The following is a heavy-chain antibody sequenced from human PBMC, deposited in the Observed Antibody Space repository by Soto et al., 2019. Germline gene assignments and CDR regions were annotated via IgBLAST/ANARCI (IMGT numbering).Heavy chain of an antibody. J-gene: IGHJ4*02. Sequence: QVQLQESGPGLVKPSETLSLTCTVSGASISSYYWSWIRQPPRKGLEWVGFIFHSGSTNCNPSLKSRVTFSVDTSKNQFSLKLTSVTAADTAVYYCARDQNGSPHFDYWGQGILITVSS. CDR3: ARDQNGSPHFDY. V-gene: IGHV4-59*01. CDR1: GASISSYY. D-gene: IGHD1-26*01. CDR2: IFHSGST.